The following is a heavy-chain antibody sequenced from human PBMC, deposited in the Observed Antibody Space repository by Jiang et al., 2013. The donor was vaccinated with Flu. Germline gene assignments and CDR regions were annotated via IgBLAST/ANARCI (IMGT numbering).Heavy chain of an antibody. CDR2: IDPSDSYT. J-gene: IGHJ5*02. Sequence: GAEVKKPGESLRISCKGSGYSFTSYWISWVRQMPGKGLEWMGRIDPSDSYTNYSPSFQGHVTISADKSISTAYLQWSSLKASDTAMYYCARQSYYYDSSGLNWFDPWGQGTLVTVSS. V-gene: IGHV5-10-1*01. CDR1: GYSFTSYW. D-gene: IGHD3-22*01. CDR3: ARQSYYYDSSGLNWFDP.